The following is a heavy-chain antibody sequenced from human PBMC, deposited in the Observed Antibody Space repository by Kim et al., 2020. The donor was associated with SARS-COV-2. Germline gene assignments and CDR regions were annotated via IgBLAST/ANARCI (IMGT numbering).Heavy chain of an antibody. J-gene: IGHJ5*02. D-gene: IGHD3-3*01. CDR1: GYTFTSYY. CDR2: INPSGGST. V-gene: IGHV1-46*01. CDR3: ALLDWDDFWSSTFDP. Sequence: ASVKVSCKASGYTFTSYYMHWVRQAPGQGLEWMGIINPSGGSTSYAQKFQGRVTMTRDTSTSTVYMELSSLRSEDTAVYYCALLDWDDFWSSTFDPWGQGTLVTVSS.